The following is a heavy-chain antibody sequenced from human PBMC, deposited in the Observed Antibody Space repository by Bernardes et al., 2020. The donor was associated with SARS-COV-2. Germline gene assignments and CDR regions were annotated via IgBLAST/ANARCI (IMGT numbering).Heavy chain of an antibody. D-gene: IGHD3-3*01. CDR3: ARLRGGYDIWRGYYRWFDA. J-gene: IGHJ5*02. CDR2: IYYSGST. Sequence: SETLSLTCTVSGGSISSYYWSWIRQPPGKGLEWIGYIYYSGSTNYNPSLKSRVTISVDTSKNQFSLKLSSVTAADTAVYYCARLRGGYDIWRGYYRWFDAWGQGTLVTVSS. V-gene: IGHV4-59*08. CDR1: GGSISSYY.